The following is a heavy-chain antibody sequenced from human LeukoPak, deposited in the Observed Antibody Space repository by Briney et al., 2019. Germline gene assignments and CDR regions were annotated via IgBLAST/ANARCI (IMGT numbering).Heavy chain of an antibody. V-gene: IGHV1-69*05. CDR3: ARQSSRNFDY. Sequence: EASVKVSCKASGGTFSSYAISWVRQAPGQGLEWMGGIIPIFGTANYAQKLQGRVTMTTDTSTSTAYMELRSLRSDDTAVYYCARQSSRNFDYWGQGTLVTVSS. J-gene: IGHJ4*02. CDR2: IIPIFGTA. CDR1: GGTFSSYA.